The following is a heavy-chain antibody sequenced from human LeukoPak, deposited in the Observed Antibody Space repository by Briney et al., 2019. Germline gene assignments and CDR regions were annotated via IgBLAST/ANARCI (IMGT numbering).Heavy chain of an antibody. CDR3: ARRTITAGFGFDY. D-gene: IGHD5-12*01. Sequence: GGSLRLSCAAPGFTFSSYSMNWVRQAPGKGLEWVSSISSSSSYIYYADSVKGRFAISRDNAKNSLNLQMNSLRAEDTAVCYCARRTITAGFGFDYWGQGTLVTVSS. CDR1: GFTFSSYS. J-gene: IGHJ4*02. CDR2: ISSSSSYI. V-gene: IGHV3-21*01.